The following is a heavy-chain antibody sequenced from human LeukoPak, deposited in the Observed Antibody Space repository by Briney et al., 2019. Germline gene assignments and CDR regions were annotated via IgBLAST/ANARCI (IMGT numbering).Heavy chain of an antibody. CDR3: ARSNVPAAVDYYYYYGMDV. D-gene: IGHD2-2*01. CDR1: GFTFSSSW. V-gene: IGHV3-74*01. Sequence: GGSLRLSCAASGFTFSSSWMHWVRQAPGKGLVWVSRINGDGSSTNSADSVKGRFTVSRDNAKNTLYLQMNSLRAEDTAVYYCARSNVPAAVDYYYYYGMDVWGQGTTVTVSS. CDR2: INGDGSST. J-gene: IGHJ6*02.